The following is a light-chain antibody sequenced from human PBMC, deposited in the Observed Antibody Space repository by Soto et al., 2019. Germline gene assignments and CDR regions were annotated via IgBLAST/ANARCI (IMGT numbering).Light chain of an antibody. CDR1: QSISSY. V-gene: IGKV1-39*01. CDR2: AAS. J-gene: IGKJ1*01. CDR3: QKSYRTPWT. Sequence: DIQMTQSPSSLSASVGDRVTITCRASQSISSYLNWYQQKPGKAPKLLIYAASSLQSGVPSRFSGSGSGTDFTLNISSLQPEEFATYDSQKSYRTPWTFGQGTKVEIK.